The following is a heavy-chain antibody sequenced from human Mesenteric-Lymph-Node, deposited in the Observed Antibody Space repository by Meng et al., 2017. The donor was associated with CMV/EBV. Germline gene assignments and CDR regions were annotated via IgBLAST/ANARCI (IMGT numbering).Heavy chain of an antibody. Sequence: GESLKISCAASGFTVSSNYMSWVRQAPGKGLEWVSVIYSGGSRTYYADSVKGRFTISRDNSKNTLYLQMNSLRAEDTAVYYCAKGRSIRVFGVVAWFDPWGQGTLVTVSS. D-gene: IGHD3-3*01. CDR3: AKGRSIRVFGVVAWFDP. CDR2: IYSGGSRT. J-gene: IGHJ5*02. V-gene: IGHV3-23*03. CDR1: GFTVSSNY.